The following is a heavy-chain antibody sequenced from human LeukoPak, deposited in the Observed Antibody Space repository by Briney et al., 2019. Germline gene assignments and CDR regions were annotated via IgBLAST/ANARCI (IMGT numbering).Heavy chain of an antibody. CDR2: ISSTSGYI. J-gene: IGHJ4*02. CDR3: ASGSAALDY. CDR1: GFTFSSYS. Sequence: PGGSLRLSCAASGFTFSSYSMNWVRQAPGKGLEWVSSISSTSGYIDYADSLKGRFTISRNNAENPLYLQMSSLRAEDTAVYYCASGSAALDYWGQGTLVTVSS. V-gene: IGHV3-21*01. D-gene: IGHD6-25*01.